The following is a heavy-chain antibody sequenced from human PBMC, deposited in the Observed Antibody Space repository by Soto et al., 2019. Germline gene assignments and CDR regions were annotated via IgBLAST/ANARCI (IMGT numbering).Heavy chain of an antibody. Sequence: GGSLRLSCAASGFTFSDAWMSWVRQAPGKGLDWVGRIKSKSDGGKTEYAAPVRGRFTISRDDSKTTLYLQMNSLKTEDTAVYYCTTDLWRIAVVVGSTGYFNPWGQGTPVTVSS. CDR3: TTDLWRIAVVVGSTGYFNP. V-gene: IGHV3-15*01. CDR2: IKSKSDGGKT. J-gene: IGHJ5*02. CDR1: GFTFSDAW. D-gene: IGHD2-15*01.